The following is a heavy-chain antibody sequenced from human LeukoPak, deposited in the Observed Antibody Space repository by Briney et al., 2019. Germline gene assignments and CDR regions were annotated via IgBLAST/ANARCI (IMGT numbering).Heavy chain of an antibody. V-gene: IGHV4-59*02. CDR1: GASVHSSF. CDR2: IYSSVTT. Sequence: KTSQTLSLTCVVSGASVHSSFWTCVRQPPGKGLEWIGRIYSSVTTDYSPSLKSRLTIAIHTSKNQFSLRLASVTAADAAVYYCGRRPAVDGPIDNWGQGILVAVSS. CDR3: GRRPAVDGPIDN. D-gene: IGHD3/OR15-3a*01. J-gene: IGHJ4*02.